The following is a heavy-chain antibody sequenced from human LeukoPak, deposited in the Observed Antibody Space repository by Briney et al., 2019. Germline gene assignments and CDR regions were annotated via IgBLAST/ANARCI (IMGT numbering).Heavy chain of an antibody. V-gene: IGHV3-74*01. CDR1: GFTFSSYW. Sequence: PGGSLRLSCAASGFTFSSYWMHWVRQAPGKGLVWVSRTNSDGSSTSYADSVKGRFTISRDNAKNTLYLQMNSLRAEDTAVYYCARDGWLQPDSWGPGTLVTVSS. CDR2: TNSDGSST. CDR3: ARDGWLQPDS. J-gene: IGHJ4*02. D-gene: IGHD5-24*01.